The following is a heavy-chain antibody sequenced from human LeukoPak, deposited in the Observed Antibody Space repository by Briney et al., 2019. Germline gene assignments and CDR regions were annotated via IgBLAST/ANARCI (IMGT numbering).Heavy chain of an antibody. V-gene: IGHV5-51*01. CDR2: IYPGDSHT. CDR3: ARQVSRRSVDYGDYGGDFDY. CDR1: GYSFTSYW. D-gene: IGHD4-17*01. Sequence: GESLKISCKGSGYSFTSYWIGWVRQMPGKGLEWMGIIYPGDSHTRYSPSFQGQVTISADKSISTAYLQWSSLKASDTAMYYCARQVSRRSVDYGDYGGDFDYWGQGTLVTVSS. J-gene: IGHJ4*02.